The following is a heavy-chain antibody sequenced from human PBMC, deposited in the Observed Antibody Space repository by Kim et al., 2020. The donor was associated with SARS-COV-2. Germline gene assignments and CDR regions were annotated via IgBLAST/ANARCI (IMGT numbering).Heavy chain of an antibody. Sequence: GGSLRLSCAASGFTFSSYGMHWVRQAPGKGLEWVAVISYDGSNKYYADSVKGRFTISRDNSKNTLYLQMNSLRAEDMAVYYCARDDSSSSWYVDYWGQGTLVTVSS. CDR3: ARDDSSSSWYVDY. J-gene: IGHJ4*02. CDR1: GFTFSSYG. V-gene: IGHV3-33*05. CDR2: ISYDGSNK. D-gene: IGHD6-13*01.